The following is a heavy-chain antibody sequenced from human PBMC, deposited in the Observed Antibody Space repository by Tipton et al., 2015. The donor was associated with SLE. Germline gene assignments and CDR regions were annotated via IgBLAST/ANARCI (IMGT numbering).Heavy chain of an antibody. V-gene: IGHV4-34*01. CDR1: GGSSSGYY. Sequence: TLSLTCAVYGGSSSGYYWSWIRQPPGKGLEWIGEINHSGSTNYNPSLKSRVTISVDTSKNQFSLKLSSVTAADTAVYYCARLSGSGYDLDYWGQGTLVTVSS. CDR3: ARLSGSGYDLDY. CDR2: INHSGST. J-gene: IGHJ4*02. D-gene: IGHD5-12*01.